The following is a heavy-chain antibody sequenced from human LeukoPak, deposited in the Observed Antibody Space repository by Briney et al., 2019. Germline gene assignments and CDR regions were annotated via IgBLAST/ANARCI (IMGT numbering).Heavy chain of an antibody. CDR2: IYYSGST. CDR3: ARDYRYCSSTSCYGGNWFDP. D-gene: IGHD2-2*01. Sequence: SETLSLTCTVSGGSISSYYGSWIRQPPGKGLEWIGYIYYSGSTNYNPSLKSRVTISVDTSKNQFSLKLSSVTAADTAVYYCARDYRYCSSTSCYGGNWFDPWGQGTLVTVSS. J-gene: IGHJ5*02. CDR1: GGSISSYY. V-gene: IGHV4-59*01.